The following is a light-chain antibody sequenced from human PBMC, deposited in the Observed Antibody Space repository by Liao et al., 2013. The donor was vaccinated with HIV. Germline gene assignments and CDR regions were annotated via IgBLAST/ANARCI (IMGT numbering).Light chain of an antibody. J-gene: IGLJ1*01. CDR3: QSADITNSYRV. Sequence: SYELTQPPSVSVSPGQTARITCSGDALTKQYVYWYQQKAGQAPVLVIFKDTERPSGIPDRFSGSSSGTSVTLTISGVQAEDEADYYCQSADITNSYRVFGAGTRVTVL. CDR2: KDT. CDR1: ALTKQY. V-gene: IGLV3-25*03.